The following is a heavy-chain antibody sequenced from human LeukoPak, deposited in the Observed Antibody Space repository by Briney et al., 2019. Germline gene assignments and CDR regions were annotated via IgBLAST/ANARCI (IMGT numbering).Heavy chain of an antibody. J-gene: IGHJ6*02. V-gene: IGHV6-1*01. CDR3: ARDRIVATILGYYYYGMDV. Sequence: SQTLSLTCALSGDSVSSNSAAWNWIRQSPARGLEWLGRTYYRSKWYNDYAVSVKSRITINPDTSKNQFSLQLNSVTPEDTAVYYCARDRIVATILGYYYYGMDVWGQGTTVTVSS. D-gene: IGHD5-12*01. CDR1: GDSVSSNSAA. CDR2: TYYRSKWYN.